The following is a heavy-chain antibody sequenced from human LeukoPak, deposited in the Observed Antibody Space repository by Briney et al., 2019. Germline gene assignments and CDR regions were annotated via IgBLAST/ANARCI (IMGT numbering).Heavy chain of an antibody. Sequence: HPGGSLRLSCAASGFTFRSYGMHWVRQAPGKGLEWVATISYDGSNKYYADSAKGRFTISRDNSKNTLDLQMNSLRAEDTAVYYCAGDIHYYDSGGYFDYWGQGTLVTVSS. CDR1: GFTFRSYG. J-gene: IGHJ4*02. CDR3: AGDIHYYDSGGYFDY. V-gene: IGHV3-30*04. D-gene: IGHD3-22*01. CDR2: ISYDGSNK.